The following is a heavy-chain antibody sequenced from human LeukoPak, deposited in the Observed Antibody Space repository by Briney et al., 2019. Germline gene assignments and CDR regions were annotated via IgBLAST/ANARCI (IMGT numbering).Heavy chain of an antibody. Sequence: GASVKVSCKASGYTFTGYYMHWVRQAPGQGLEWMGWINPNSGGTNYAQKFQGRVTMTRDTSISTAYMELSRLRSDDTAVYYCARAIMTTVKYYYYYYMDVWGKGTTVTISS. CDR3: ARAIMTTVKYYYYYYMDV. V-gene: IGHV1-2*02. CDR2: INPNSGGT. J-gene: IGHJ6*03. D-gene: IGHD4-17*01. CDR1: GYTFTGYY.